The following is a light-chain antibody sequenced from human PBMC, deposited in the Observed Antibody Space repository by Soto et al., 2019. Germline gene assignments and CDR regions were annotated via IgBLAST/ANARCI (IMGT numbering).Light chain of an antibody. Sequence: QSVLTQPPSVSGAPGQRVTISCTGSSSNIGAGYDVHWYQQLPGPAPNLLIYGNSNRPSGVPDRFSGSKSGTSASLAITGLQAEDEADYYCQSYDSSLSGYVFGTGTKVTVL. J-gene: IGLJ1*01. CDR3: QSYDSSLSGYV. CDR2: GNS. V-gene: IGLV1-40*01. CDR1: SSNIGAGYD.